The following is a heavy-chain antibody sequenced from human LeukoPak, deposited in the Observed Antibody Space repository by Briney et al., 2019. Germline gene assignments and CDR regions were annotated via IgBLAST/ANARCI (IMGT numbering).Heavy chain of an antibody. Sequence: SETLSLTCAVSGYSISSGYYWGWIRQPPGKGMKWIGSIYHSGSTYYNPSLKSRVTISVDTSKNQFSLKLSSVTAADTAVYYCAREFRRKPAAISSKYNWFDPWGQGTLVTVSS. V-gene: IGHV4-38-2*02. CDR3: AREFRRKPAAISSKYNWFDP. CDR2: IYHSGST. D-gene: IGHD2-2*01. J-gene: IGHJ5*02. CDR1: GYSISSGYY.